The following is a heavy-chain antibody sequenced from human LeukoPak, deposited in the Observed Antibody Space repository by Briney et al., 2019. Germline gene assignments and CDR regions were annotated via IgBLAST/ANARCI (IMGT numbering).Heavy chain of an antibody. J-gene: IGHJ3*02. CDR2: ISSNGGST. CDR1: GFTFSSYA. V-gene: IGHV3-64*01. CDR3: ARGDSSGYYLIDAFDI. Sequence: VGSLRLSCAASGFTFSSYAMHWVRQAPGKGLEYVSAISSNGGSTYYANSVKGRFTISRDNSKNTLYLQMGSLRAEDMAVYYCARGDSSGYYLIDAFDIWGQGTMVTVSS. D-gene: IGHD3-22*01.